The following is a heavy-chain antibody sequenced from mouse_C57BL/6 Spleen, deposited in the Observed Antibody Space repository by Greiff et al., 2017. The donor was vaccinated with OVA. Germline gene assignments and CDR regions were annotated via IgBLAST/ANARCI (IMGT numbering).Heavy chain of an antibody. D-gene: IGHD6-1*02. J-gene: IGHJ1*03. CDR1: GYTFTDYY. V-gene: IGHV1-26*01. CDR2: INPNNGGT. Sequence: EVQLQQSGPELVKPGASVKISCKASGYTFTDYYMNWVKQSHGKSLEWIGDINPNNGGTSYNQKFKGKATLTVDKSSSTAYMELRSLTSEDSAVYYCARWGGDSYYWYFDVWGTGTTVTVSS. CDR3: ARWGGDSYYWYFDV.